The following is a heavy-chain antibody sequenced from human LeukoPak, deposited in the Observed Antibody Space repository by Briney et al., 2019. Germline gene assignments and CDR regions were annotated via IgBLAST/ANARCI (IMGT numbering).Heavy chain of an antibody. CDR3: ASFCGRGSTSCEIDY. D-gene: IGHD2-2*01. J-gene: IGHJ4*02. Sequence: GASVKVSCKASGGTFSSYAISWVRQAPGQGLEWMGGIIPIFGTANYAQKFQGRVTITTDESTSTAYMELSSLGSEDTAVYYCASFCGRGSTSCEIDYWGQGTLVTVSS. CDR2: IIPIFGTA. CDR1: GGTFSSYA. V-gene: IGHV1-69*05.